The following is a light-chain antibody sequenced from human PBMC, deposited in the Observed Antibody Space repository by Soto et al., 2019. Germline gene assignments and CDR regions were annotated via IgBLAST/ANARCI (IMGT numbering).Light chain of an antibody. V-gene: IGKV1-5*01. CDR2: DAS. CDR1: QSISSW. Sequence: DIQMTQSPSTLSASLGYIFTIACLASQSISSWLAWYQQKPGKAPKLLIYDASSLESGVPSRFSGSGSGTEFTLTISSLQPDDFATYYCQQYNSYSETFGQGTKVDIK. J-gene: IGKJ1*01. CDR3: QQYNSYSET.